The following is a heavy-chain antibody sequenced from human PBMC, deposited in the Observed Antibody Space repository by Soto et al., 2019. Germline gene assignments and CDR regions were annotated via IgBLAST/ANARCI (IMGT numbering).Heavy chain of an antibody. CDR2: IIPIFGTA. J-gene: IGHJ6*02. V-gene: IGHV1-69*13. D-gene: IGHD6-13*01. Sequence: SVKVSCKASGGTFSSYAISWVRQAPGQGLEWMGGIIPIFGTANYAQKFQGRVTITADESTSTAYMELSSLRSEDTAVYYCAVHAAGLPFYYYGMDVWGQGTTVTVSS. CDR3: AVHAAGLPFYYYGMDV. CDR1: GGTFSSYA.